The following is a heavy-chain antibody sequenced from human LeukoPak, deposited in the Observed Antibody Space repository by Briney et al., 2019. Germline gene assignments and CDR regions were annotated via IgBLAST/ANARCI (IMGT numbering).Heavy chain of an antibody. J-gene: IGHJ4*02. D-gene: IGHD3-10*01. CDR2: IREDGREK. V-gene: IGHV3-7*01. Sequence: GGSLRLSCAASGFTFSSAWMTWVRQAPGKGVEWVANIREDGREKFYVDFVKGRFTISRDNAKNSLYLQMNSLRAEDTAVYYCAGQDWLGDRYYFDYWGQGTPVTVSS. CDR3: AGQDWLGDRYYFDY. CDR1: GFTFSSAW.